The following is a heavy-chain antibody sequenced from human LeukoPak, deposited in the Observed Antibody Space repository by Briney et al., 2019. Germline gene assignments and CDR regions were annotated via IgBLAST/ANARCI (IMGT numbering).Heavy chain of an antibody. Sequence: ASVKVSCMASGGTFSSYAISWVRQAPGQGLGWMGGVIPIFGTANYAQKFQGRVTITTDESTSTAYMELSSLRSEDTAVYYCARSRRMDGYNYYYYYYMDVWGKGTTVTVSS. CDR1: GGTFSSYA. CDR3: ARSRRMDGYNYYYYYYMDV. J-gene: IGHJ6*03. CDR2: VIPIFGTA. D-gene: IGHD5-24*01. V-gene: IGHV1-69*05.